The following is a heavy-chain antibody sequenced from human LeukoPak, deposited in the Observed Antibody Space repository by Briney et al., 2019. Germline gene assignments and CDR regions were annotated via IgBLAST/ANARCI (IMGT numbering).Heavy chain of an antibody. CDR2: ISSSGSTI. V-gene: IGHV3-48*03. J-gene: IGHJ4*02. Sequence: GGSLRLSCAASGFTFSSYEMNWVRQAPGKGLEWVSYISSSGSTIYYADSVKGRSTTSRDNAKNSLYLHMNSLRAEDTAVYYCARTAYDSSGYYDYWGQGTLVTVSS. D-gene: IGHD3-22*01. CDR1: GFTFSSYE. CDR3: ARTAYDSSGYYDY.